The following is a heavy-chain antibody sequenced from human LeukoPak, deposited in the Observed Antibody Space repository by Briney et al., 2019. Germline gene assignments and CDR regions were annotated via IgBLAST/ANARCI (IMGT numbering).Heavy chain of an antibody. V-gene: IGHV3-33*01. CDR1: GFTFSSYG. CDR2: IWYDGSNK. Sequence: GGSLRLSCAASGFTFSSYGMHWVRQAPGKGLEWVAVIWYDGSNKYYADSVKGRFTISRDNAKNTLYLQMNSLRAEDTAVYYCARGGRGSRGVVPAAIDRNYYYYGMDVWGQGTTVTVSS. CDR3: ARGGRGSRGVVPAAIDRNYYYYGMDV. D-gene: IGHD2-2*01. J-gene: IGHJ6*02.